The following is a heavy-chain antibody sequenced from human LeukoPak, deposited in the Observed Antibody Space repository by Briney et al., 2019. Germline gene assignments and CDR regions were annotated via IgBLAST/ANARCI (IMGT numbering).Heavy chain of an antibody. D-gene: IGHD1-1*01. CDR3: EIDRHWNQGNFDY. V-gene: IGHV1-2*02. CDR1: GYTITGYY. CDR2: INPNNGGT. Sequence: ASVKVSCKAFGYTITGYYIHWVRQAPGQGLEWMGWINPNNGGTNSAQKFQGRVTMTRDTSIGTAYMELNRLTYEDTAVYYCEIDRHWNQGNFDYWGQGTLVTVSS. J-gene: IGHJ4*02.